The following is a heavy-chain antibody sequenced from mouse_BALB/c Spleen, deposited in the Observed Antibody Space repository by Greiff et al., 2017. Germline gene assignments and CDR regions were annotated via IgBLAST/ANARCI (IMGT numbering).Heavy chain of an antibody. CDR2: ISSGGSYT. CDR1: GFTFSSYA. V-gene: IGHV5-9-4*01. D-gene: IGHD4-1*02. J-gene: IGHJ1*01. Sequence: EVKLVESGGGLVKPGGSLKLSCAASGFTFSSYAMSWVRQSPEKRLEWVAEISSGGSYTYYPDTVTGRFTISRDNAKNTLYLEMSSLRSEDTAMYYCAREPTGTYFDVWGAGTTVTVSS. CDR3: AREPTGTYFDV.